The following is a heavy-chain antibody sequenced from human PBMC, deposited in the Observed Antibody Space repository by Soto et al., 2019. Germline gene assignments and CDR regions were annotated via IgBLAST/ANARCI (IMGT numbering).Heavy chain of an antibody. CDR1: GYTFTSYA. CDR3: ARGAPGVDTAMVTCAY. V-gene: IGHV1-3*01. D-gene: IGHD5-18*01. Sequence: ASVKVSCKASGYTFTSYAMHWVRQAPGQRLEWMGWINAGNGNTKYSQKFQGRVTITRDTSASTAYMELSSLRSEDTAVYYCARGAPGVDTAMVTCAYWGQGTLVTVSS. CDR2: INAGNGNT. J-gene: IGHJ4*02.